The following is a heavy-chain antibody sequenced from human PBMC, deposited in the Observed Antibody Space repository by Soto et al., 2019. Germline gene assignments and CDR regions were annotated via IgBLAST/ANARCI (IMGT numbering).Heavy chain of an antibody. Sequence: EVQLVESGGGLVQPGGALRVSCAASGFTFTSYWMSWVRQAPGKGLEWVANIKEDGSGKYYLDSVKGRFTISRDNAKNSLYRQMNSLRAEDTAVYYCAREDFYRFDYWGQGNLVTVSS. V-gene: IGHV3-7*01. J-gene: IGHJ4*02. CDR2: IKEDGSGK. CDR1: GFTFTSYW. CDR3: AREDFYRFDY.